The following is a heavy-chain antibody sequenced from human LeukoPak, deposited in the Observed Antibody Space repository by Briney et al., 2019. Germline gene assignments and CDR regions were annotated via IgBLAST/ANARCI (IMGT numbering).Heavy chain of an antibody. CDR2: INHSGST. D-gene: IGHD4-17*01. CDR3: ARGRVTTVTNVSFDP. CDR1: GGSFSGYY. Sequence: SETLSLTCAVYGGSFSGYYWSWIRQPPGKGLEWIGEINHSGSTNYNPSLKSRVTISVDTSKNQFSLKLSSVTAADTAVYYCARGRVTTVTNVSFDPWGQGTLVTVSS. V-gene: IGHV4-34*01. J-gene: IGHJ5*02.